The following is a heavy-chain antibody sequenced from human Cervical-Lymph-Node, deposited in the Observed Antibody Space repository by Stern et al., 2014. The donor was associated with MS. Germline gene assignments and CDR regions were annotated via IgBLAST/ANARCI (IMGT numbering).Heavy chain of an antibody. CDR2: SIPIFGTA. CDR1: GGTFSSYA. V-gene: IGHV1-69*01. Sequence: VQLVESGAEVKKPGSSVKVSCKASGGTFSSYAISWVRQAPGQGLEWMGGSIPIFGTANYAQKFQGRVTITADESTSTAYMELSSLRSEDTAVYYCARVGRSSSWYPWFDPWGQGTLVTVSS. D-gene: IGHD6-13*01. J-gene: IGHJ5*02. CDR3: ARVGRSSSWYPWFDP.